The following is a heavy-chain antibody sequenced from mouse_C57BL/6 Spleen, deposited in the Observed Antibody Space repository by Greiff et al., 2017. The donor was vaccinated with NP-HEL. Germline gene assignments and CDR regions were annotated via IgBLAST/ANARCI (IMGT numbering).Heavy chain of an antibody. CDR3: VRHPPEAWFAY. Sequence: GGGLVQPKGSLKLSCAASGFSFNTYAMNWVRQAPGKGLEWVARIRSKSNNYATYYADSVKDRFTISRDDSESMLYLQMNNLKTEDTAMYYCVRHPPEAWFAYWGQGTLVTVSA. CDR2: IRSKSNNYAT. V-gene: IGHV10-1*01. CDR1: GFSFNTYA. J-gene: IGHJ3*01.